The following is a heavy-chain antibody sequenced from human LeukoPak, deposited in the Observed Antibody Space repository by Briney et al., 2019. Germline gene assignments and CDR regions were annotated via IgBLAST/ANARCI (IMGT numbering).Heavy chain of an antibody. CDR2: IYYSGST. J-gene: IGHJ4*02. CDR1: DGSISSYY. V-gene: IGHV4-59*08. D-gene: IGHD5-18*01. Sequence: SETLSLTCTVSDGSISSYYWSWIRQPPGKGLEWIGYIYYSGSTNYNPSLKSRVTISVDTSKNQFSLKLSPVTAADTAVYYCARLHDGYRYGADYWGQGTLVTAS. CDR3: ARLHDGYRYGADY.